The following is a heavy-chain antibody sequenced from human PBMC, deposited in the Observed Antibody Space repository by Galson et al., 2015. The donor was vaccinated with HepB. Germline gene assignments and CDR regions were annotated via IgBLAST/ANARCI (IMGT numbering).Heavy chain of an antibody. CDR3: ARVDLGYSNYNYYMDV. CDR2: INWNGGGT. V-gene: IGHV3-20*01. Sequence: SLRLSCAASGFMFDDYGMSWVRQAPGKGLEWVSGINWNGGGTGYADSVKGRFTISRDNAKNSLYLQMNSLRAEDTALYHCARVDLGYSNYNYYMDVWGKGTTVTVSS. J-gene: IGHJ6*03. D-gene: IGHD4-11*01. CDR1: GFMFDDYG.